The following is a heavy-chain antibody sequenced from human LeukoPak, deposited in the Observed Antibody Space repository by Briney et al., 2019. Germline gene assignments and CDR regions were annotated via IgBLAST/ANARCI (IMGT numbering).Heavy chain of an antibody. CDR2: IYYSGST. D-gene: IGHD3-3*01. CDR3: ARVPPPDYDFWSGPGAFDI. V-gene: IGHV4-30-4*08. J-gene: IGHJ3*02. Sequence: SETLSLTCTVSGGSISSGDYYWSWIRQPPGKGLEWIGYIYYSGSTYYNPSLKSRVTISVDTSKNQFSLKLSSVTAADTAVYYCARVPPPDYDFWSGPGAFDIWGQGTMVTVSS. CDR1: GGSISSGDYY.